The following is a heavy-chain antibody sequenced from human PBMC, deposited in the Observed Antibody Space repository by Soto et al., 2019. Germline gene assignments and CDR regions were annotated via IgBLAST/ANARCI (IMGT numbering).Heavy chain of an antibody. CDR1: GGSINSGGYY. D-gene: IGHD6-19*01. J-gene: IGHJ4*02. CDR2: IYYSGST. Sequence: LSLTCTVSGGSINSGGYYWSWIRQHPGKGLEWIGYIYYSGSTYYNPSLKSRVTADESTSAAYMELSSLRSEDTAVYYCARVENSSGWYGGFDYWGQGTLVTVSS. V-gene: IGHV4-31*03. CDR3: ARVENSSGWYGGFDY.